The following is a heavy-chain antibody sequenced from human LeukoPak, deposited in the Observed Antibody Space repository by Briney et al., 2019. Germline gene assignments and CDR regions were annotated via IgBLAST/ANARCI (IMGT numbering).Heavy chain of an antibody. CDR2: IYDDGGT. J-gene: IGHJ4*02. D-gene: IGHD1-1*01. CDR1: GFTVTSTH. CDR3: ARGASAETIDY. V-gene: IGHV3-66*01. Sequence: GGSLRLSCTVSGFTVTSTHMDWVRQAPGKGPEWVALIYDDGGTVYADSVKGRFSISRDSAKNSLYLQMFSLRAEDTALYYCARGASAETIDYWGQGTLVTVSS.